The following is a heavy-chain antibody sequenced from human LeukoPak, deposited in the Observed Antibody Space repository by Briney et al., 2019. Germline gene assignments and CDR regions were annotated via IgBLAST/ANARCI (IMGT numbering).Heavy chain of an antibody. Sequence: PGGSLRLSCAASGFTFSSYWMHGVRQAPGKGLVWVSRIKSDGSSTSYADSVEGRFTISRDNAKNTLYLQMSSLRAEGTALYYCAIQGGTVYWGQGTLVTVSS. CDR2: IKSDGSST. V-gene: IGHV3-74*01. CDR3: AIQGGTVY. D-gene: IGHD1-26*01. J-gene: IGHJ4*02. CDR1: GFTFSSYW.